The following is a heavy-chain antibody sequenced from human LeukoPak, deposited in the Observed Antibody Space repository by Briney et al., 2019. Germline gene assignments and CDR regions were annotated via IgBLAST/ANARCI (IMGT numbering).Heavy chain of an antibody. CDR2: ISSSGGTI. D-gene: IGHD4-17*01. CDR3: ARDGPHGDYEDY. J-gene: IGHJ4*02. CDR1: GFTFSDYY. Sequence: GGSLRLSCAAPGFTFSDYYMSWVRQAPGKGLEWISYISSSGGTIYYADSVVGRFTISRDNARNSLFLQMNSLRVEDTAVYYCARDGPHGDYEDYWGQGTLVTVSS. V-gene: IGHV3-11*01.